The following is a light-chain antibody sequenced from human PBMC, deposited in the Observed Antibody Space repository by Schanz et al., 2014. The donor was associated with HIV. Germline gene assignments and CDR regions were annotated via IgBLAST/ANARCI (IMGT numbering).Light chain of an antibody. J-gene: IGKJ5*01. CDR2: GTS. Sequence: EIVMTQSPATLSVSPGERATLSCRASQSVSRKLAWYQQKPGQAPRLLIVGTSNRATGIPDRFSGSGSGTDFTLSISRLEPEDFATYYCQQYNSYPITFGQGTRLEI. V-gene: IGKV3D-15*01. CDR1: QSVSRK. CDR3: QQYNSYPIT.